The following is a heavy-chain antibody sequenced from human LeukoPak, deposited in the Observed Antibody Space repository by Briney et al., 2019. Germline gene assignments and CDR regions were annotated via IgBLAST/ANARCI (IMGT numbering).Heavy chain of an antibody. V-gene: IGHV4-59*02. Sequence: MSSETLSLTCIGSDDSVNTYYCSWIRQAPGKVLEWIGYIYNRGSPKYNPSLKSRATISVDTSKNQFSLKLTSVTAADTAVYYCAMSNTVRRPFFDPWGQGTLVTVSS. D-gene: IGHD4-11*01. CDR3: AMSNTVRRPFFDP. J-gene: IGHJ5*02. CDR1: DDSVNTYY. CDR2: IYNRGSP.